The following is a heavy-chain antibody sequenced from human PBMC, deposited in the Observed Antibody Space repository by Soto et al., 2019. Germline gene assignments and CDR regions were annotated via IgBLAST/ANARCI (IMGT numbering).Heavy chain of an antibody. CDR3: ARANWYSEY. CDR1: GGSISSYY. J-gene: IGHJ4*02. D-gene: IGHD7-27*01. CDR2: IYYSGST. V-gene: IGHV4-59*01. Sequence: SETLSLTCTVSGGSISSYYWSWIQQPPGKGLEWIGYIYYSGSTNYNPSLKSRVTISVDTSKNQFSLNLTSLTAADTAIYYCARANWYSEYWGQGTLVTVSS.